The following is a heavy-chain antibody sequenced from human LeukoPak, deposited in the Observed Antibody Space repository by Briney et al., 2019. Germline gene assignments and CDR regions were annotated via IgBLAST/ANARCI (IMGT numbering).Heavy chain of an antibody. Sequence: GGSLRLSCAASGFTFSTYAMSWVRQAPGKGLKWVSAICGSGGSTSYADSVKGRFTISRDDSKNTLYLQMNSLRAEDTAIYYCAKSQARWLQPGYWGQGTLVTVSS. V-gene: IGHV3-23*01. CDR2: ICGSGGST. CDR1: GFTFSTYA. CDR3: AKSQARWLQPGY. J-gene: IGHJ4*02. D-gene: IGHD5-24*01.